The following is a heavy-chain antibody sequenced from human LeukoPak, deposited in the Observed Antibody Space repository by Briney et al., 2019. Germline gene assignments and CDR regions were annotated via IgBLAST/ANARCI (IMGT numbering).Heavy chain of an antibody. J-gene: IGHJ4*02. V-gene: IGHV3-7*03. Sequence: GGSLRLSCAASGFTFSSYWMSWVRQAPGKGLEWVANIRLDGSQKNYVDSVKGRFTISRDNAKNSLYLQMNSLRAEDTALYYCARAGGSTVSHSDYWGQGTLVTVSS. CDR2: IRLDGSQK. CDR3: ARAGGSTVSHSDY. CDR1: GFTFSSYW. D-gene: IGHD4-17*01.